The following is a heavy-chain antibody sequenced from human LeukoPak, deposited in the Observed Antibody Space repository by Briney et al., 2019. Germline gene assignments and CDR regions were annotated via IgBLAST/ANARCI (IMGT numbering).Heavy chain of an antibody. Sequence: PGGSLKLSCAASGFTFSGSVMHWVRQAPGKGLEWVGRIRSKRSNYATAYAASVKGRFTISRDDSKNTVYLHMDSLKTEDTALYYCSRLEDTSPIEVALDIWGQGTVVTVSS. CDR1: GFTFSGSV. CDR2: IRSKRSNYAT. V-gene: IGHV3-73*01. J-gene: IGHJ3*02. CDR3: SRLEDTSPIEVALDI. D-gene: IGHD2-2*01.